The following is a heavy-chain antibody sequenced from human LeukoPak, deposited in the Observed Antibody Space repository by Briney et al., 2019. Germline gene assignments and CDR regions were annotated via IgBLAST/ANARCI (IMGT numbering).Heavy chain of an antibody. CDR2: IYSGGST. CDR3: ARDSIAAAGTGLDY. CDR1: GFTVSSNY. V-gene: IGHV3-53*01. J-gene: IGHJ4*02. Sequence: GGSLRLSCAASGFTVSSNYMSWVRQAPGKGLEWVSVIYSGGSTYYADSVKGRFTISRDNSKNMLYLQMNSLRAEDTAVYYCARDSIAAAGTGLDYWGQGTLVTVSS. D-gene: IGHD6-13*01.